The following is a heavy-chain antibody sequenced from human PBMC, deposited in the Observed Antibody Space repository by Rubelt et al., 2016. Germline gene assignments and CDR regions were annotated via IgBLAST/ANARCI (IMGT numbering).Heavy chain of an antibody. V-gene: IGHV3-23*01. Sequence: PGGSLRLSCAASGFTFSTYGMTWVRQAPGKGLEWVSAISGSGGSTYYADSVKGRFTISRDNSKNTLYLQMNSLRAEETAVYYCARESSANSGSYDSWGQGTLVTVSS. CDR1: GFTFSTYG. CDR2: ISGSGGST. CDR3: ARESSANSGSYDS. J-gene: IGHJ5*01. D-gene: IGHD1-26*01.